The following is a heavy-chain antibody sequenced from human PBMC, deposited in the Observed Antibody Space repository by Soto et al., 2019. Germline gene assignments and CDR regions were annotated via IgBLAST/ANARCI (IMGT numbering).Heavy chain of an antibody. CDR2: ISAYNGNT. Sequence: ASVKVSCKASGYTFTSYGISWVRQAPGQGLEWMGWISAYNGNTNYAQKLQGRVTMTTDTSTSTAYMELRSLRSDDTAVYYCARELAPYMAYYYYYYMDVWGKGTTVTVSS. D-gene: IGHD4-4*01. CDR3: ARELAPYMAYYYYYYMDV. J-gene: IGHJ6*03. V-gene: IGHV1-18*01. CDR1: GYTFTSYG.